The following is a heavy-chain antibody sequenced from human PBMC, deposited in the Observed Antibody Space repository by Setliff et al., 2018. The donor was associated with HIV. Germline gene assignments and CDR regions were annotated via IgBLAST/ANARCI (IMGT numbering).Heavy chain of an antibody. V-gene: IGHV7-4-1*02. CDR2: INTNTGNP. Sequence: GASVKVSCKASGYTFTSYAMNWVRQAPGQGLEWMGWINTNTGNPTYAQGFTGRFVFSLDTSVGTAYLQINSLKAEDTAMYYCARGVGDYYFDYWGQGTLVTVSS. CDR1: GYTFTSYA. J-gene: IGHJ4*02. D-gene: IGHD3-10*01. CDR3: ARGVGDYYFDY.